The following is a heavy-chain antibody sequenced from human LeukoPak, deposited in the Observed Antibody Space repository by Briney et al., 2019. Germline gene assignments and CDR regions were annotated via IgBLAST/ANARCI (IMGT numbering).Heavy chain of an antibody. Sequence: SETLSLTCTVSGGSISSSSYYWGWIRQPPGKGLEWIGSIYYSGSTYYNPSLKSRVTISVDTSKNQFSLKLSSVAAADTAVYYCARGKGIAARLDYYYMDVWGKGTTVTVSS. CDR3: ARGKGIAARLDYYYMDV. CDR1: GGSISSSSYY. D-gene: IGHD6-6*01. V-gene: IGHV4-39*07. J-gene: IGHJ6*03. CDR2: IYYSGST.